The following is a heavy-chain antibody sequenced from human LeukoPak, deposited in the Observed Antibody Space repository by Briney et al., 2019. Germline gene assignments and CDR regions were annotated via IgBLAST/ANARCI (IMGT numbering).Heavy chain of an antibody. Sequence: ASVKVSCKASGYTFTGYYMHWVRQAPGQGLEWMGWINPNSGGTNYAQKFQGRVTMTRDTSISTAYMELSRLRSDDTAVYYCARGIRMATITEIGWFDPWGQGTLVTVSS. V-gene: IGHV1-2*02. CDR3: ARGIRMATITEIGWFDP. D-gene: IGHD5-24*01. CDR1: GYTFTGYY. CDR2: INPNSGGT. J-gene: IGHJ5*02.